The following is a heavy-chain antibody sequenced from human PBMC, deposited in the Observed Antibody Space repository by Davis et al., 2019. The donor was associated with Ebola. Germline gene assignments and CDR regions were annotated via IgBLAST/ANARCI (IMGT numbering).Heavy chain of an antibody. CDR1: GGSISSGGYY. Sequence: MPSETLSLTCTVSGGSISSGGYYWSWIRQHPGKGLEWIGYIYYSGSTYYNPSLKSRVTISVDTSKNQFSLKLSSVTAADTAVYYCARFLIVATIVDYWGQGTLVTVSS. CDR2: IYYSGST. V-gene: IGHV4-31*03. CDR3: ARFLIVATIVDY. D-gene: IGHD5-12*01. J-gene: IGHJ4*02.